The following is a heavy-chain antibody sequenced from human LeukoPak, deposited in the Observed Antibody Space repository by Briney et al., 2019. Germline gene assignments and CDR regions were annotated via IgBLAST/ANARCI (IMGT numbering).Heavy chain of an antibody. CDR2: IYPGDSDT. D-gene: IGHD3-22*01. Sequence: GESLKISCKGSGYSFSSYWIGWVRHMPGKGLEWMGIIYPGDSDTRYSPSFQGQVTISADKSISTAYLQWSSLKASDTAMYYCARLGGDDSTRFDPWGQGTLVTVSS. CDR3: ARLGGDDSTRFDP. V-gene: IGHV5-51*01. J-gene: IGHJ5*02. CDR1: GYSFSSYW.